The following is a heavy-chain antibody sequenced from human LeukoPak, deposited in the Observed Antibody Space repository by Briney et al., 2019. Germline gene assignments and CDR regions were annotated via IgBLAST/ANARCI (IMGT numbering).Heavy chain of an antibody. CDR2: IYHSGST. CDR3: AARPDYGVYVVPGWFDP. Sequence: SQTLSLTCAVSGGSISSGGYSWSWIRQPPGKGLEWIGYIYHSGSTYYNPSLKSRVTISVDRSKNQFSLKLSSVTAADTAVYYCAARPDYGVYVVPGWFDPWGQGTLVTVSS. J-gene: IGHJ5*02. CDR1: GGSISSGGYS. D-gene: IGHD4-17*01. V-gene: IGHV4-30-2*01.